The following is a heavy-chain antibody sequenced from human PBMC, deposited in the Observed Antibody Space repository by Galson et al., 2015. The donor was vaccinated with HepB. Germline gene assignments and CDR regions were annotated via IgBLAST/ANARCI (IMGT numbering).Heavy chain of an antibody. CDR1: GFTFSSYA. Sequence: SLRLSCAASGFTFSSYAMHWVRQAPGKGLEWVAVISYDGSNKYYADSVKGRFTISRDNSKNTLYLQMNSLRAEDTAVYYCARTEWELLHLFDYWGQGTLVTVSS. D-gene: IGHD1-26*01. J-gene: IGHJ4*02. V-gene: IGHV3-30-3*01. CDR2: ISYDGSNK. CDR3: ARTEWELLHLFDY.